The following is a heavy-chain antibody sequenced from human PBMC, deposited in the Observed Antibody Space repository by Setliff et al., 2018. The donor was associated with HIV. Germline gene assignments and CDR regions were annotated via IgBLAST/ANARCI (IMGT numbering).Heavy chain of an antibody. D-gene: IGHD5-18*01. CDR3: ARHNTGYSYGYDYYYYYMDV. Sequence: SETLFLTCTVSGGSISSSSYYWGWIRQPPGKGLEWIGSIYYSGSTYYNPSLKSRVTISVDTSKNQFSLKLSSVTAADTAVYYCARHNTGYSYGYDYYYYYMDVWGKGTTVTVSS. CDR1: GGSISSSSYY. V-gene: IGHV4-39*01. CDR2: IYYSGST. J-gene: IGHJ6*03.